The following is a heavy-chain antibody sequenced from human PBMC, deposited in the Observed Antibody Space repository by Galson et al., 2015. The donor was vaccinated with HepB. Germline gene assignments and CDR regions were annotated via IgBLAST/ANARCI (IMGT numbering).Heavy chain of an antibody. D-gene: IGHD2-2*01. J-gene: IGHJ4*02. CDR2: IVVGSGNT. V-gene: IGHV1-58*01. CDR3: AAGDIVVVPAAEE. Sequence: SVKVSCKASGFTFTSSAVQWVRQARGQRLEWIGWIVVGSGNTNYAQKFQERVTITRDMSTSTAYMELSSLRSEDTAVYYCAAGDIVVVPAAEEWGQGTLVTVSS. CDR1: GFTFTSSA.